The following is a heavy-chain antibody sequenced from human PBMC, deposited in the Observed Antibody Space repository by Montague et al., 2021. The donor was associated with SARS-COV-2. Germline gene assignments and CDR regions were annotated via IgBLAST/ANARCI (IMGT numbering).Heavy chain of an antibody. J-gene: IGHJ5*01. Sequence: PALVKPTQTLTLTCTFSGFSLSTSGVGVGWIRQPPGKALEWLALIYWDDDKRYSPSLKSRLTITKDTSKNQVVLTMTNMDPVDTATYYCAYLTMYYDILTGYYQYNGFDPWGQGTPVPVSS. CDR1: GFSLSTSGVG. CDR2: IYWDDDK. V-gene: IGHV2-5*02. D-gene: IGHD3-9*01. CDR3: AYLTMYYDILTGYYQYNGFDP.